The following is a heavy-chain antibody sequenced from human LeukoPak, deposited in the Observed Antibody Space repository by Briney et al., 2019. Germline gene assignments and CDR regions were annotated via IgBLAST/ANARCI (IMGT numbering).Heavy chain of an antibody. V-gene: IGHV4-34*01. CDR1: GGSFSGYY. D-gene: IGHD3-9*01. CDR2: INHSGST. J-gene: IGHJ3*02. Sequence: TSETLSLTCAVYGGSFSGYYWSWIRQPPGKGLEWIGEINHSGSTNYNPSLKSRVTISVDTSKNQFSLKLSSVTAADTAVYYCASGLRYFDWLFHDAFDIWGQGTMVTVSS. CDR3: ASGLRYFDWLFHDAFDI.